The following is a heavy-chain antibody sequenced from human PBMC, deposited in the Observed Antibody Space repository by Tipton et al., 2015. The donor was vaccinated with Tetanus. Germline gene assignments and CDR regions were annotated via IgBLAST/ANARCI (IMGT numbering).Heavy chain of an antibody. V-gene: IGHV4-59*01. J-gene: IGHJ4*02. CDR3: ARHYNYPSIFDF. D-gene: IGHD1-1*01. Sequence: TLSLTCTVSGGSISSYYWSWIRQPPGKGLEWIGYIYYSGSTNYNPSLKSRVTISVDTSKNQFSLKLSSVTAADTAVYYCARHYNYPSIFDFWGQGALVTVSS. CDR2: IYYSGST. CDR1: GGSISSYY.